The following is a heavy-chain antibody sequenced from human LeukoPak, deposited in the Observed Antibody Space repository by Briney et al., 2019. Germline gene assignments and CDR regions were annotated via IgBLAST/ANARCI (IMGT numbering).Heavy chain of an antibody. Sequence: GASVKVSCKASGYTFTSYYMHWVRQAPGQGLEWMGIINPSGGSTSYAQRFQGRVTMTRDTSTSTVYMEPSSLRSEDTAVYYCARDGADSSGYYYDPRSAFDIWGQGTMVTVSS. D-gene: IGHD3-22*01. CDR2: INPSGGST. J-gene: IGHJ3*02. CDR3: ARDGADSSGYYYDPRSAFDI. CDR1: GYTFTSYY. V-gene: IGHV1-46*01.